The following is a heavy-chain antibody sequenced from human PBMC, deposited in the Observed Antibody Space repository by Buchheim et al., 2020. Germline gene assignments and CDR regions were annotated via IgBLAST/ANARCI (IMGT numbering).Heavy chain of an antibody. CDR1: GGSISSSSYY. J-gene: IGHJ4*02. D-gene: IGHD3-3*01. V-gene: IGHV4-39*01. CDR3: AGGTYYDFWSGYRLGFDY. Sequence: QLQLQESGPGLVKPSETLSLTCTVSGGSISSSSYYWGWIRQPPGKGLEWIGSIYYSGSTYYNQSLKSRVTISVDTSKNQFSLKLSSVTAADTAVYYCAGGTYYDFWSGYRLGFDYWGQGTL. CDR2: IYYSGST.